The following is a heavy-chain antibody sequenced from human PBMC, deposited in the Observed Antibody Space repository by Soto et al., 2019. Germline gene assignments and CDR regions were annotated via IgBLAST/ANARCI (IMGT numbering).Heavy chain of an antibody. CDR2: ISSSSSYT. J-gene: IGHJ4*02. CDR3: ARDGEMATLG. D-gene: IGHD5-12*01. V-gene: IGHV3-11*06. CDR1: GFTFSDYY. Sequence: GGSLRLSCAASGFTFSDYYMSWIRQAPGKGLEWVSYISSSSSYTNYADSVKGRFPISRDNAKNSLYLQMNSLRAEDTAVYYCARDGEMATLGWGQGTLVTVSS.